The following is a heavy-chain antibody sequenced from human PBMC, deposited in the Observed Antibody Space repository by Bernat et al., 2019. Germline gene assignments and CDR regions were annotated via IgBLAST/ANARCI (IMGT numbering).Heavy chain of an antibody. CDR3: ARASSDCRSLSCPYDY. J-gene: IGHJ4*02. V-gene: IGHV1-69*01. CDR2: IIPIFGTA. Sequence: QVQLAQSGAEVKKPGSSVKVSCRASGGTFSSSAINWVRQAPGQGLEWMGGIIPIFGTANSAQKFLGRVTIIADESTSTVYMALSSLRSEDTAVYYCARASSDCRSLSCPYDYWGQGTLVTVSS. D-gene: IGHD2-2*01. CDR1: GGTFSSSA.